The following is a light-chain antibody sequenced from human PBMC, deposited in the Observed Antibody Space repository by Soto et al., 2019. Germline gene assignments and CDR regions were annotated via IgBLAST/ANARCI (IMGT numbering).Light chain of an antibody. V-gene: IGLV2-14*01. J-gene: IGLJ3*02. Sequence: QSALTQPASVSGSPGQSITISCTGTSSDVGGYNYVSWYQQHPGKAPKFMIYEVTNRPSGVSNRFSGSKSGNTASLTISGLQAEDEADCYCTSYTSSSTLVFGGGTKLTVL. CDR3: TSYTSSSTLV. CDR1: SSDVGGYNY. CDR2: EVT.